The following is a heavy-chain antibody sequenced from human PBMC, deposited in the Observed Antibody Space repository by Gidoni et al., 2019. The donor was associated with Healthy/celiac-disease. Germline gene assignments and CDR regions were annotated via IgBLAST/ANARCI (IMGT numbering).Heavy chain of an antibody. CDR1: GGSISRYY. V-gene: IGHV4-59*01. D-gene: IGHD5-18*01. CDR2: IYYSGST. J-gene: IGHJ4*02. CDR3: ARAGTGYSYGYFDY. Sequence: QVQLQESGPGLVNPSETLSLTCTVSGGSISRYYGSWNRQPPGKGLEWIGYIYYSGSTNHNPVLKSRVTISVDTSKNQFSLKLSFVTAADTAVYYCARAGTGYSYGYFDYWGQGTLVTVSS.